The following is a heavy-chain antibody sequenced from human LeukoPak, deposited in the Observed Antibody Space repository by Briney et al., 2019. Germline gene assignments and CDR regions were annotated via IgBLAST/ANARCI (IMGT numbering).Heavy chain of an antibody. CDR1: GFTFSSYG. Sequence: PGGSLRLSCAASGFTFSSYGMHWVRQAPGKGLEWVAVISYDGSNKYYADSVKGRFTISRDNSKNTLYLQMNSLRAEDTAVYYCAKDALWIQGYYFDYWGQGTLVTVSS. V-gene: IGHV3-30*18. CDR3: AKDALWIQGYYFDY. CDR2: ISYDGSNK. J-gene: IGHJ4*02. D-gene: IGHD5-18*01.